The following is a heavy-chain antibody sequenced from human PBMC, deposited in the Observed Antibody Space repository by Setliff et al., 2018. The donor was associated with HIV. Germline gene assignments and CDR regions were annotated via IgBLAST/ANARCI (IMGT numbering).Heavy chain of an antibody. Sequence: SETLSLTCTVSGDSFSSNSNHWGWIRQPPGKGLEWIGNIKYGGTTYYNPSLKSRVSISIDTSKNQFSLKLSSVTAADTAVYYCACGAAAGTDYYYYYYMDVWGKGTTVTVSS. V-gene: IGHV4-39*01. CDR1: GDSFSSNSNH. CDR3: ACGAAAGTDYYYYYYMDV. J-gene: IGHJ6*03. CDR2: IKYGGTT. D-gene: IGHD6-13*01.